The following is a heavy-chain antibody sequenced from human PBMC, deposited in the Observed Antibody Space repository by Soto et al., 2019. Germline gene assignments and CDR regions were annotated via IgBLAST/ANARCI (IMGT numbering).Heavy chain of an antibody. J-gene: IGHJ6*02. CDR2: INPKSGGT. Sequence: ASVKVSCKASGYSFTDYHIHWVRQAPGQGLEWLGRINPKSGGTSTAQKFQGWVTMTRDTSISTAYMELSRLRSDDTAVYYCARSYYYDFWSGHLEGPGMDVWGQGTTVTVSS. CDR1: GYSFTDYH. CDR3: ARSYYYDFWSGHLEGPGMDV. D-gene: IGHD3-3*01. V-gene: IGHV1-2*04.